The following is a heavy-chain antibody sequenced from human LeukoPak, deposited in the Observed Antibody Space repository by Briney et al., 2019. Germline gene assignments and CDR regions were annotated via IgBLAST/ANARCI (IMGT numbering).Heavy chain of an antibody. D-gene: IGHD3-22*01. CDR2: ISSSSSTI. J-gene: IGHJ4*02. CDR1: GFTFSSYS. V-gene: IGHV3-48*02. CDR3: ASGSSGYSDSYFDY. Sequence: GGSLRLSCAASGFTFSSYSMNWVRQAPGKGLEWVSYISSSSSTIYHADSVKGRFTISRDNAKNSLYLQMNSLRDEGTAVYYCASGSSGYSDSYFDYWGQGTLVTVSS.